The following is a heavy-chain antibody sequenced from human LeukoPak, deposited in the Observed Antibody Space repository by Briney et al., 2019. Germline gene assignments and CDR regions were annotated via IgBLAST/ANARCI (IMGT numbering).Heavy chain of an antibody. CDR2: TYYRSEWYN. V-gene: IGHV6-1*01. CDR3: ARDNAVAFRTWYVGYYYYIDV. CDR1: GDSVSSNNAA. Sequence: SQTLSLTCAISGDSVSSNNAAWNWIRQSPSRGLEWLGRTYYRSEWYNDYAVSVKSRITINPDTSKNQFSLQLDSVTPEDTAVYYCARDNAVAFRTWYVGYYYYIDVWGKGTTVTVSS. J-gene: IGHJ6*03. D-gene: IGHD6-13*01.